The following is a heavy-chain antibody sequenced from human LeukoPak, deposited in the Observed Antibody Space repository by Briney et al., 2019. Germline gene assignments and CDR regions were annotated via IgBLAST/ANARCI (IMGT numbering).Heavy chain of an antibody. Sequence: GGSLRLSCAASGFTFSSYSMNWVRQAPGKGLEWVSSISSSSTYIYHADSVKGRFTISRDNAKNSLYLQMNSLRAEDTAVYYCARNYYDDDAFDIWGQGTMVNVSS. J-gene: IGHJ3*02. CDR2: ISSSSTYI. CDR1: GFTFSSYS. V-gene: IGHV3-21*01. CDR3: ARNYYDDDAFDI. D-gene: IGHD3-22*01.